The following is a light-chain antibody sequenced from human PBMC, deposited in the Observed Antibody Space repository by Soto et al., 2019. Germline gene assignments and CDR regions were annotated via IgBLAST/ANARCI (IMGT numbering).Light chain of an antibody. J-gene: IGKJ4*01. CDR1: QSIGST. CDR2: DAS. CDR3: QHYKTWPLS. Sequence: EIVMTQSPATLSVSPGERATLSCRASQSIGSTLAWYQQKPGQTPRLLIYDASTRPTGIPARFSGIGSGTEFTLIISSLQSEDFAVYYCQHYKTWPLSFGGGTKVEI. V-gene: IGKV3-15*01.